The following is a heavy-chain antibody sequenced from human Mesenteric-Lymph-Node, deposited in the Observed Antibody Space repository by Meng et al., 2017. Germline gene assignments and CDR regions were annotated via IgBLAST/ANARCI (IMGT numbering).Heavy chain of an antibody. CDR1: GFSFNSYE. CDR2: IGTGGGAI. CDR3: VREGRSGTYFDAFDL. Sequence: GESLKISCSASGFSFNSYEMNWVRQAPGKGMEWVSYIGTGGGAIYYADSVKGRFTISRDNAKNSLYLQMNSLRVDDTAVYYCVREGRSGTYFDAFDLWGQGTMVTVSS. D-gene: IGHD1-26*01. V-gene: IGHV3-48*03. J-gene: IGHJ3*01.